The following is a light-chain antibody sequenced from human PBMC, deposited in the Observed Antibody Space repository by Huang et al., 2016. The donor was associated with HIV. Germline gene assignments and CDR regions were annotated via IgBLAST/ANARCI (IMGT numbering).Light chain of an antibody. CDR2: AAS. J-gene: IGKJ2*01. CDR1: QRIANY. V-gene: IGKV1-39*01. Sequence: DIQMTQSPSSLSASVVDRVTITCRASQRIANYLNWYQQQPGKAPNLLIYAASTLRSGVPSRFSGSGSGTDFTLTISSLQPEDFATYYCQQSYSTPYTFGQGTKLEIK. CDR3: QQSYSTPYT.